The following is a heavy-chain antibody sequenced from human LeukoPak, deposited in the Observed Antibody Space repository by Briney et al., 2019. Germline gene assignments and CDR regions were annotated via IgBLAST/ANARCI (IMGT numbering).Heavy chain of an antibody. J-gene: IGHJ6*04. CDR1: GYTFTGYY. CDR3: ARDREPIVVVPAAYYYGMDV. D-gene: IGHD2-2*01. CDR2: INPNSGGT. V-gene: IGHV1-2*03. Sequence: LGASVKVSCKASGYTFTGYYMHWVRQAPGQGLEWMGWINPNSGGTNYAQKFQGRVTMTRDTSISTAYMELSRLRSDDTAVYYCARDREPIVVVPAAYYYGMDVWGKGTTVTVSS.